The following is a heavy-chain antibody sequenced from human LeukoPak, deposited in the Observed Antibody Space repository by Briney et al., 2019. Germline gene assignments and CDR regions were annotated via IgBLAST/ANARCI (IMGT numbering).Heavy chain of an antibody. CDR2: MNLDGSVT. CDR1: GFTFSASW. CDR3: ARDSHLSRLLDY. Sequence: GGSLRLSYEASGFTFSASWMYWVRQPPGKGMVWVSRMNLDGSVTSYADSVEGRFTISRDNAKNTLYLQMDSVRADDTAIYYCARDSHLSRLLDYWGQGTPVTVSS. J-gene: IGHJ4*02. V-gene: IGHV3-74*01.